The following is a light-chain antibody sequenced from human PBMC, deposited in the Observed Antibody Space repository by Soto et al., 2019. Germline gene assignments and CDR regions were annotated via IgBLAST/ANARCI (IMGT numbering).Light chain of an antibody. CDR1: QSISTY. CDR3: QQSYSTLTT. J-gene: IGKJ5*01. Sequence: DIQMTQSPSSLSASVGDRVTITCRASQSISTYLNWYQQKPGKAPKLLIYAASSLQSGGPSRFSGSGSGTDFTLTISSLQPEDFATYYCQQSYSTLTTFGQGTRLEIK. V-gene: IGKV1-39*01. CDR2: AAS.